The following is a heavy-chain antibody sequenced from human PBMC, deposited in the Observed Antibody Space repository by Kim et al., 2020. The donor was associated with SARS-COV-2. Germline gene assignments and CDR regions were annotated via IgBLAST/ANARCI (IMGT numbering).Heavy chain of an antibody. CDR1: GFTFSSYS. J-gene: IGHJ4*02. D-gene: IGHD6-19*01. Sequence: GGSLRLSCVASGFTFSSYSMNWVRQAQGKGLEWVSYVSTSGRYIYYADSVKGRFTISRDSAKNSLYLEMNSLRAEDTALYYCARDYGSSWSRRWYKFSLDSWGWGTLVTVSS. CDR3: ARDYGSSWSRRWYKFSLDS. CDR2: VSTSGRYI. V-gene: IGHV3-21*01.